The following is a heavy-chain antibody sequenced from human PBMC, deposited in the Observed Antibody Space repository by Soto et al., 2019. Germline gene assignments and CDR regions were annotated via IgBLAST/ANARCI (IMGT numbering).Heavy chain of an antibody. CDR1: GFTFSNYA. CDR3: AKDKDQLPSNGMDV. Sequence: ALRLSCAVSGFTFSNYAMNWVRQTPGKGLEWVSGISGSGGSTYYAVSVKGRFAISRDNSKNTLYLYMNSLRAEDTATFYCAKDKDQLPSNGMDVWGQGTTVTVSS. V-gene: IGHV3-23*01. CDR2: ISGSGGST. J-gene: IGHJ6*02. D-gene: IGHD2-2*01.